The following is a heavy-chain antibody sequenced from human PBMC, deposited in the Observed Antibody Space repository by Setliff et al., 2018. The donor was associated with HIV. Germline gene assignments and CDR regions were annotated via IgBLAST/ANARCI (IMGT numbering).Heavy chain of an antibody. D-gene: IGHD6-19*01. J-gene: IGHJ3*02. CDR3: AREERGWSNRGAFDI. V-gene: IGHV4-34*01. Sequence: TSETLSLTCAVFRGSFSGYYWTWIRQAPGKGLEWIGDINHKGSTNYKSSLKSRVTISMDTSKKQFSLRLNSVTAADTAIYYCAREERGWSNRGAFDIWGQGTMVTVSS. CDR2: INHKGST. CDR1: RGSFSGYY.